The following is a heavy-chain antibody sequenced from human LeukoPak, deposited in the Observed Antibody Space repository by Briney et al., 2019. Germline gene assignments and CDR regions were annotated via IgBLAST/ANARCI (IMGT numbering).Heavy chain of an antibody. J-gene: IGHJ4*02. CDR1: GXTVSSNY. Sequence: PGGSLRLSCAVSGXTVSSNYMSWVRQAPGKGLEWVSVIYSGGSTYYADSVKGRFTISRDISKNTLYLQMNSLRAEDTAVYYCARVGYYDSSGYYSYWGQGTLVTVSS. CDR3: ARVGYYDSSGYYSY. CDR2: IYSGGST. D-gene: IGHD3-22*01. V-gene: IGHV3-66*01.